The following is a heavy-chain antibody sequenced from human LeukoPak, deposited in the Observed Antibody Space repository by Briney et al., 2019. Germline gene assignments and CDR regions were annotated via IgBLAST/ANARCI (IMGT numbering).Heavy chain of an antibody. V-gene: IGHV3-30*18. CDR3: AKFPRRDAFDI. CDR1: GFTVSSNY. J-gene: IGHJ3*02. Sequence: GGSLRLSCAASGFTVSSNYMSWVRQAPGKGLEWVAVISYDGSNEYYADSVKGRFTISRDNSKNTLYLQMNSLRAEDTAVYYCAKFPRRDAFDIWGQGTMVTVSS. CDR2: ISYDGSNE.